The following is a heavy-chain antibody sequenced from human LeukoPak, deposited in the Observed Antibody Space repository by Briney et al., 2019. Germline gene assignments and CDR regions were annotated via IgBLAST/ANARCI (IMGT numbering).Heavy chain of an antibody. Sequence: QSGGSLRLSCAASGFTFSSYAMSWVRQAPGKVLEWVSPISGSGGSTYYADSVKGRFTISRDNSKNTLYLQMNRLRAEDTAVYYCAKGVWDIVVVPAARNYWGQGTLVTVSS. CDR1: GFTFSSYA. D-gene: IGHD2-2*01. J-gene: IGHJ4*02. CDR3: AKGVWDIVVVPAARNY. V-gene: IGHV3-23*01. CDR2: ISGSGGST.